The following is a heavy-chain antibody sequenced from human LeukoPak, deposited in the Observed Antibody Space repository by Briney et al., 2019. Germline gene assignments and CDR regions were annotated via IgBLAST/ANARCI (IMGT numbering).Heavy chain of an antibody. V-gene: IGHV1-18*04. CDR1: GYTFTSYG. Sequence: ASVKVSCKASGYTFTSYGISWVRQAPGQGLEWMGWISAYNGNTNNAQKLQGRVTMTTDTSTSTAYMELRSLRSDDTAVYYCGRAWGSIAVAAIDYWGQGTLVTVSS. J-gene: IGHJ4*02. D-gene: IGHD6-19*01. CDR2: ISAYNGNT. CDR3: GRAWGSIAVAAIDY.